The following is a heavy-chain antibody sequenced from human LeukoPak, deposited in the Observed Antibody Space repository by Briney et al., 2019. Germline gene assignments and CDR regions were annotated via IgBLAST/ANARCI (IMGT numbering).Heavy chain of an antibody. J-gene: IGHJ4*02. CDR2: IKSNVNGGTI. Sequence: GGSLRLSCVGSRFTFSNAWMSWVRQVPGKGLEWVGRIKSNVNGGTIDYAPPVKGRFIISRDDSKDTLYLHMSSLKIEDTAVYYCTTWDYVDYWGQGTLVTVSS. V-gene: IGHV3-15*01. D-gene: IGHD1-26*01. CDR1: RFTFSNAW. CDR3: TTWDYVDY.